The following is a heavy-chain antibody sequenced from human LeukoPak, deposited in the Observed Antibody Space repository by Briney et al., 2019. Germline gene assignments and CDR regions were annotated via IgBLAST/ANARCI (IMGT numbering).Heavy chain of an antibody. D-gene: IGHD5-18*01. CDR3: ARTRSGDTTHYYYYYMDV. CDR2: IYYSGST. J-gene: IGHJ6*03. V-gene: IGHV4-59*01. CDR1: GGSISSYY. Sequence: PSETLSLTCTVSGGSISSYYWSWIRQPPGKGLEWIGYIYYSGSTNYNPSLKSRVTISVDTSKNQFSLKLSSVTAADTAVYYCARTRSGDTTHYYYYYMDVWGKGTTVTISS.